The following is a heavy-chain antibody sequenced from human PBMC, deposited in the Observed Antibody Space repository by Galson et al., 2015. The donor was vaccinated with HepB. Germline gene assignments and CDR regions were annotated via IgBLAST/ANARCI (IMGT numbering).Heavy chain of an antibody. CDR2: ISGSGGST. V-gene: IGHV3-23*01. J-gene: IGHJ4*02. D-gene: IGHD1-26*01. Sequence: SLRLSCAASGLTFSSYAMSWVRQAPGKGLEWVSAISGSGGSTYYADSVKGRFTISRDNSKNTLYLQMNSLRAEDTAVYYCAKDRSGSYEPDYWGQGTLVTVSS. CDR1: GLTFSSYA. CDR3: AKDRSGSYEPDY.